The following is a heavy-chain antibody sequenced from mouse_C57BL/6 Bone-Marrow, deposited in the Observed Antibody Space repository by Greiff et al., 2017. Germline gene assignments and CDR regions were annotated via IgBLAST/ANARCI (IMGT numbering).Heavy chain of an antibody. CDR3: ARETTVVATDFDY. CDR1: GYTFTSYG. Sequence: LQESGAELARPGASVKLSCKASGYTFTSYGISWVKQRTGQGLEWIGEIYPRSGNTYYNEKFKGKATLTADKSSSTAYMEIRSLTSEDSAVYFCARETTVVATDFDYWGQGTTLTVSS. J-gene: IGHJ2*01. CDR2: IYPRSGNT. D-gene: IGHD1-1*01. V-gene: IGHV1-81*01.